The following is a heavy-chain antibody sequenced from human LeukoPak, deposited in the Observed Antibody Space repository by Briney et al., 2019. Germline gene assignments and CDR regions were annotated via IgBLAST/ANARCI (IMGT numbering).Heavy chain of an antibody. D-gene: IGHD6-13*01. CDR2: ISAYNGNT. V-gene: IGHV1-18*01. CDR3: ARDGAAAGTELRHIPDPQNYGMDV. Sequence: GASVKVSCKASGYTFTSYGISWVRQAPGQGLEWMGWISAYNGNTNYAQKLQGRVTMTTDTSTSTAYMELRSLRSDDTAVYYCARDGAAAGTELRHIPDPQNYGMDVWGQGTTVTVSS. CDR1: GYTFTSYG. J-gene: IGHJ6*02.